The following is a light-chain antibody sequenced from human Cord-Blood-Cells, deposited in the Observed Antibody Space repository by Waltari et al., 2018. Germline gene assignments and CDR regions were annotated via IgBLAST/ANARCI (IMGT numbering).Light chain of an antibody. V-gene: IGKV1-39*01. CDR2: AAS. CDR1: QSINSY. J-gene: IGKJ2*01. CDR3: QQSYSTPYT. Sequence: DIQMTQSPSSLSASVGDRVTITCRASQSINSYLTWYQHKPGKAPKLLIYAASSLQSRVPSRFSGSGSGTDFTLTISSLQPEDFATYYCQQSYSTPYTFGQGTKLEIK.